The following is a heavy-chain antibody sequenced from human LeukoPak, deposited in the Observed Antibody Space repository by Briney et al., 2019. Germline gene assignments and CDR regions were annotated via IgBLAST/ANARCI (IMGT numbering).Heavy chain of an antibody. CDR2: ISSNGGST. V-gene: IGHV3-64D*06. Sequence: GGSLRLSCSASGFTFSSYAMHWVRQAPGKGLEYVSAISSNGGSTYYADSVKGRFTISRDNSKNTLYLQMRSLRAEDTAVYYCVKVYYGDYYGGNAFDIWGQGTMVTVSS. CDR3: VKVYYGDYYGGNAFDI. D-gene: IGHD4-17*01. J-gene: IGHJ3*02. CDR1: GFTFSSYA.